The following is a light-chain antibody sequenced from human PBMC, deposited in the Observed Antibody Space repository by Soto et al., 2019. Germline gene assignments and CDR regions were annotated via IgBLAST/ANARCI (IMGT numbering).Light chain of an antibody. CDR3: GTWDSSLTTFV. V-gene: IGLV1-51*02. CDR2: END. J-gene: IGLJ1*01. Sequence: QCVLTQPPSVSAAPGERVTMSCFGSSSNIGKYYVSWHQQLPGTAPKLLIYENDKRPSGIPDRFSGSKSGTSATLGITGLQTGDEADYYCGTWDSSLTTFVFGTGTKVTVL. CDR1: SSNIGKYY.